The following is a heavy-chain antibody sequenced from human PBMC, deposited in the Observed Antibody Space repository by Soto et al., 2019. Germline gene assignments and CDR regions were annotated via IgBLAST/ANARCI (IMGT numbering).Heavy chain of an antibody. CDR3: AGDCSSTSCYLYGYYGMDV. CDR1: GGSISSGGYY. CDR2: IYYSGST. V-gene: IGHV4-31*02. J-gene: IGHJ6*02. D-gene: IGHD2-2*01. Sequence: KPSETLSLTCTVSGGSISSGGYYWSWIRQHPGKGLEWIGYIYYSGSTYYNPSLKSRVTISVDTSKNQFSLKLSSVTAADTAVYYCAGDCSSTSCYLYGYYGMDVWGQGTTVTVSS.